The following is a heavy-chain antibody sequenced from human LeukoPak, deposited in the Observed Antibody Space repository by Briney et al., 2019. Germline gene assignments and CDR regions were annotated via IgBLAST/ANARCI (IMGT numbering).Heavy chain of an antibody. CDR2: INHSGST. J-gene: IGHJ4*02. CDR3: ARGVWDYFDY. Sequence: PSETLSLTCAVYGGSFSGYYWSWIRQPPGKGLEWIGEINHSGSTNYNPSLKSRVTISVDTSKNQFSLKLSSVTAADTAVYYCARGVWDYFDYWGQGTLVTVSS. D-gene: IGHD2-8*01. V-gene: IGHV4-34*01. CDR1: GGSFSGYY.